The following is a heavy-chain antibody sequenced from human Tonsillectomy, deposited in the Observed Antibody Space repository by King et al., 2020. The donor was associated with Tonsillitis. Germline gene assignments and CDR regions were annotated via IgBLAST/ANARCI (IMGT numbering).Heavy chain of an antibody. D-gene: IGHD2-2*01. CDR3: ARGSPYAPTFEH. Sequence: VQLQESGPGLVKPSETLSLTCTVSGGSVSTYYWSWIRQPPGKGLEWIGYIYYSGSTNYNPSLKSRVTISLDTSKNQFSLKLSTGTAADTAIYYCARGSPYAPTFEHWGQGTLVTVSS. V-gene: IGHV4-59*02. CDR1: GGSVSTYY. J-gene: IGHJ1*01. CDR2: IYYSGST.